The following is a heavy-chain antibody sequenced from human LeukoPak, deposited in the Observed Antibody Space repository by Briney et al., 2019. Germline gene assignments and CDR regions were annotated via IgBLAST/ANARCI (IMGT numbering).Heavy chain of an antibody. CDR1: GFTFSNHW. J-gene: IGHJ3*02. Sequence: PGGSLRLSCAASGFTFSNHWMSWVRQAPGKGLEWVANIKQDGSEKKYVDSVEGRFTISRDNAKNSLYLQMNSLRAEDTAVYYCARPSSSWYVDAFDIWGQGTMVTVSS. V-gene: IGHV3-7*03. D-gene: IGHD6-13*01. CDR2: IKQDGSEK. CDR3: ARPSSSWYVDAFDI.